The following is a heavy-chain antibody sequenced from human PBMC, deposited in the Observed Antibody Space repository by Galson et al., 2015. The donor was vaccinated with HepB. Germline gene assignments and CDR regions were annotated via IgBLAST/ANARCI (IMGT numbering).Heavy chain of an antibody. V-gene: IGHV4-4*02. D-gene: IGHD2-2*01. CDR3: ARDRKSSTGPDAFDI. Sequence: LTCAVSGGSISSSNWWSWVRQPPGKGLEWIGEIYHSGSTNYNPSLKSRVTISVDTSKNQFSLKLSSVTAADTAVYYCARDRKSSTGPDAFDIWGQGTMVTVSS. CDR2: IYHSGST. CDR1: GGSISSSNW. J-gene: IGHJ3*02.